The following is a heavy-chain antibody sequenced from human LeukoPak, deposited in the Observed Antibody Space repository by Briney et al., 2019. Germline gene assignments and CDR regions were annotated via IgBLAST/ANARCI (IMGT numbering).Heavy chain of an antibody. V-gene: IGHV3-15*01. CDR2: IKSKTDGGTT. CDR1: GFTFSNAW. J-gene: IGHJ4*02. CDR3: TTDEWFGELSFGLDY. Sequence: PGGSLRLSCAASGFTFSNAWMSWARQAPGKGLEWVGHIKSKTDGGTTDYAAPVKGRFTISRDDSKNTLYLQMNSLKTEDTAVYYCTTDEWFGELSFGLDYWGQGTLVTVSS. D-gene: IGHD3-10*01.